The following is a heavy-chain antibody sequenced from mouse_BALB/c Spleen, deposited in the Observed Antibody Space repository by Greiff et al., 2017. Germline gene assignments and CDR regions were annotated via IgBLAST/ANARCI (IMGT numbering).Heavy chain of an antibody. CDR1: GYSITSGYY. D-gene: IGHD1-2*01. J-gene: IGHJ4*01. Sequence: EVQLQESGPGLVKPSQSLSLTCSVTGYSITSGYYWNWIRQFPGNKLEWMGYISYDGSNNYNPSLKNRISITRDTSKNQFFLKLNSVTTEDTATYYCARVTTAPYAMDYWGQGTSVTVSS. V-gene: IGHV3-6*02. CDR2: ISYDGSN. CDR3: ARVTTAPYAMDY.